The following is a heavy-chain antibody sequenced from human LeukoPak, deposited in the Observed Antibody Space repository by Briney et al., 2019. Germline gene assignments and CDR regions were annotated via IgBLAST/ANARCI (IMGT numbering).Heavy chain of an antibody. D-gene: IGHD6-13*01. CDR1: GASISSYY. CDR2: IYTSGST. V-gene: IGHV4-4*07. Sequence: PSETLSLTCTVSGASISSYYWSWIRQPAGKGLEWIGRIYTSGSTNYNPSLESRVIMSVDTSKNQFSLKLTSVTAAGTAVYYCARAAPGRDGGDDFDYWGQGTLVTVSS. CDR3: ARAAPGRDGGDDFDY. J-gene: IGHJ4*02.